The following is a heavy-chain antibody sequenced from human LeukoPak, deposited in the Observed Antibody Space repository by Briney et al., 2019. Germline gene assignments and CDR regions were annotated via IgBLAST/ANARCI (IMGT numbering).Heavy chain of an antibody. CDR1: GGSFSGYY. CDR2: INHSGST. D-gene: IGHD2-2*01. J-gene: IGHJ3*02. V-gene: IGHV4-34*01. CDR3: ARGLYCSSTSCYENAFDI. Sequence: SETLSLTCAVYGGSFSGYYWSWIRQPPGKGLEWIGEINHSGSTSYNPSLKSRVTISVDTSKNQSSLKLSSVTAADTAVYYCARGLYCSSTSCYENAFDIWGQGTMVTVSS.